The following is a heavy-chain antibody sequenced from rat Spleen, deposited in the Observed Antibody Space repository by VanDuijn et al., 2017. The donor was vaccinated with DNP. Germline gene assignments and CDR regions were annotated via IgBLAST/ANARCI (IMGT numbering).Heavy chain of an antibody. CDR2: ISFDGNNT. CDR3: TRKYTTDYYWYFDF. D-gene: IGHD1-6*01. J-gene: IGHJ1*01. CDR1: GFTFSDYN. V-gene: IGHV5-7*01. Sequence: EVQLVESGGGLVQPGRSLKLSCAASGFTFSDYNMAWVRQAPKKGLEWVATISFDGNNTYYRDSVQGRFTVSRDNAKSTLYLQMDSLRSEDTATYYCTRKYTTDYYWYFDFWGPGTMVTVSS.